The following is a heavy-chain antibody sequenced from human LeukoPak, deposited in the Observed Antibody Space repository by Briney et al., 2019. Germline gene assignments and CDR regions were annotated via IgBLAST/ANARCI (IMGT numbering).Heavy chain of an antibody. J-gene: IGHJ4*02. CDR1: GFTFSNAW. D-gene: IGHD3-10*01. CDR2: IRSKTDGGTT. Sequence: GGSLRLSCAASGFTFSNAWMSWVRQAPGRGLEWVGRIRSKTDGGTTDYAAPVKGRFTISRDDSKNTLYLQMNSLKTEDTAVYYCTTTPPPDYYGSGSYRFDYWGQGTLVTVSS. CDR3: TTTPPPDYYGSGSYRFDY. V-gene: IGHV3-15*01.